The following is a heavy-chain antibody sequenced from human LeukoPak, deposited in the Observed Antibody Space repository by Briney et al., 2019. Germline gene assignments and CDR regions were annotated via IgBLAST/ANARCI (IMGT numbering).Heavy chain of an antibody. CDR3: ARAKPWTFDY. J-gene: IGHJ4*02. CDR1: GFTFSSYS. CDR2: INSDGSDT. Sequence: GGSLRLSCAASGFTFSSYSIHWVRQAPGKGLVWVSRINSDGSDTNYADSVRGRFTISRDNAKNTLYPQMNSLRAEDTAVYYCARAKPWTFDYWGQGTLVTVSS. V-gene: IGHV3-74*01. D-gene: IGHD1-1*01.